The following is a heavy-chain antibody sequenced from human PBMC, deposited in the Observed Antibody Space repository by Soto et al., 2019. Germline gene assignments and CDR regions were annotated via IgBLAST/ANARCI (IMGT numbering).Heavy chain of an antibody. Sequence: GESLKISCKGSGYSFAGYWINCVRQKPGKGLEWMVRIDPSDSQTYYSPSFRGHVTISVTKSINTVFLQGSSLRASDTAMYYCASGGDASGHHASVVWGLGTMVTVSS. CDR3: ASGGDASGHHASVV. D-gene: IGHD6-19*01. V-gene: IGHV5-10-1*01. J-gene: IGHJ3*01. CDR2: IDPSDSQT. CDR1: GYSFAGYW.